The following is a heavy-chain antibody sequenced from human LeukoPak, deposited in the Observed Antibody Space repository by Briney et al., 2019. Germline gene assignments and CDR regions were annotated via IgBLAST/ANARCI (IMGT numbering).Heavy chain of an antibody. Sequence: GGSLRLSCAASGFTFSSYWMSWVRQAPGKGLEWVANIKQDGSEKYYVDSVKGRFTISRDNAKSSLYLQMNSLRAEDTAVYYCARDMGIGSSSFDYWGQGTLVTVSS. V-gene: IGHV3-7*03. CDR2: IKQDGSEK. D-gene: IGHD1-26*01. J-gene: IGHJ4*02. CDR3: ARDMGIGSSSFDY. CDR1: GFTFSSYW.